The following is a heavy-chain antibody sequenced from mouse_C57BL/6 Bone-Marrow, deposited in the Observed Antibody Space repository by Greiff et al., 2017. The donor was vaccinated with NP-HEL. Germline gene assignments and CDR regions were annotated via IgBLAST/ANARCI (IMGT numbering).Heavy chain of an antibody. J-gene: IGHJ4*01. CDR3: ARSRGLSAVASYAMDY. V-gene: IGHV2-2*01. CDR1: GFSFTSYG. CDR2: IWSGGST. D-gene: IGHD6-1*01. Sequence: QVQLQQSGPGLVQPSQSLSITCTVSGFSFTSYGVHWVRQSPGKGLEWLGVIWSGGSTDYNAAFISRLSISKDNSKSQVFFKMNSLQADDTAIYYCARSRGLSAVASYAMDYWGQGTSVTVSS.